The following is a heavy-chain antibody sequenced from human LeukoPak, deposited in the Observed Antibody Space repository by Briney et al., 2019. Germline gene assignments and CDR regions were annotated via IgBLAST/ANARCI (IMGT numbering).Heavy chain of an antibody. CDR1: GGSINNYY. J-gene: IGHJ4*02. CDR3: ARYGLAGYYFDY. CDR2: IYYSGST. Sequence: PSETLSLTCTVSGGSINNYYWSWIRQSPGKGLEYIGFIYYSGSTNYNPSLKSRVTISVDTSKNQFSPKLSSVSAADTAVYYCARYGLAGYYFDYWGQGTLVTVSS. D-gene: IGHD3-16*01. V-gene: IGHV4-59*01.